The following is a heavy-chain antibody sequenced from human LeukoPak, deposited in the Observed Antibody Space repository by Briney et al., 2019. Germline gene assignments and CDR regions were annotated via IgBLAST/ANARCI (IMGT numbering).Heavy chain of an antibody. CDR1: GFTFSSYA. CDR3: ARDLGYSGDLDY. Sequence: GRSLRLSCAASGFTFSSYAMHWVRQAPGKGLEWVAVISYDGSNKYYADSVKGRFTISRDNSKNTLYLQMNSLRAEDTAVYYCARDLGYSGDLDYWGQGTLVTVSS. CDR2: ISYDGSNK. V-gene: IGHV3-30*04. D-gene: IGHD5-12*01. J-gene: IGHJ4*02.